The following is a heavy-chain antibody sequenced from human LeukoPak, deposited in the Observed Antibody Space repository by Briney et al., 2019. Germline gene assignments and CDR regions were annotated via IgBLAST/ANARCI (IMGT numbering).Heavy chain of an antibody. V-gene: IGHV4-39*01. CDR1: GGSISSSHYY. CDR3: ARHVSGWPYYYSYYYMDV. Sequence: SETLSLTCTVSGGSISSSHYYWGWIRQPPWKGLEWIGTISYSGSTYYNPSLQSGVTMSVDTSKNQFSLKLSSVTAADTAVFYCARHVSGWPYYYSYYYMDVWGKGTTVTISS. CDR2: ISYSGST. J-gene: IGHJ6*03. D-gene: IGHD6-19*01.